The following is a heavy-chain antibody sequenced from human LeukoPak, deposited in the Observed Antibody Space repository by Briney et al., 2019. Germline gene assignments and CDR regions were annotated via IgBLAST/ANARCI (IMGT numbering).Heavy chain of an antibody. J-gene: IGHJ4*02. CDR2: IYYSGST. CDR1: GGSISSSSYY. Sequence: SETLSLTCTVSGGSISSSSYYWGWIRQPPGKGLEWIGSIYYSGSTYYNPSLKSRVTISVDTSKNQFSLKLSSVTAADTAVYYCARDDSRPGTVADYWGQGTLVTVSS. D-gene: IGHD1-14*01. CDR3: ARDDSRPGTVADY. V-gene: IGHV4-39*07.